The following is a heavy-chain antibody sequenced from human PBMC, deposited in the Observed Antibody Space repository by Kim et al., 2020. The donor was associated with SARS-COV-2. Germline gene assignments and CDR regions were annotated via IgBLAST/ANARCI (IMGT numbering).Heavy chain of an antibody. CDR3: ARDRYYYDSSGYYFFWFDP. Sequence: SVKVSCKASGGTFSSYAISWVRQAPGQGLEWMGRIIPILGIANYAQKFQGRVTITADKSTSTAYMELSSLRSEDTAVYYCARDRYYYDSSGYYFFWFDPWGQGTLVTVSS. D-gene: IGHD3-22*01. J-gene: IGHJ5*02. CDR2: IIPILGIA. V-gene: IGHV1-69*04. CDR1: GGTFSSYA.